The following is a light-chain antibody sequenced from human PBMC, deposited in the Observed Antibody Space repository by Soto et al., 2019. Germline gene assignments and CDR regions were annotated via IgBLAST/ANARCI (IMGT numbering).Light chain of an antibody. V-gene: IGKV3D-15*01. J-gene: IGKJ3*01. CDR3: QQYNDWPFT. CDR1: QSISST. CDR2: GAS. Sequence: EIVLTQSPGTLSLSLGERATLSCRASQSISSTSLAWYQQKPGQAPRLLIYGASTRATGIPDRFSGSESGTEFTLTISSLQSEDFAIYFCQQYNDWPFTFGPGTKVDIK.